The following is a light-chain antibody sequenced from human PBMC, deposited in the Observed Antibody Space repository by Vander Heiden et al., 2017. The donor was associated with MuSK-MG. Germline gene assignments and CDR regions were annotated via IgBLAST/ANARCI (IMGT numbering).Light chain of an antibody. V-gene: IGKV4-1*01. CDR1: QSVLYSSNNKNY. J-gene: IGKJ4*01. Sequence: DIVLTQSPESLAVSLGERATINCKSSQSVLYSSNNKNYLAWYQQKPGQPPKLLIYWASTRESGVPDRFSGSGSGTDFTLTISSLQAEDVAVYYCQQDYSTPKNTFGGGTKVEIK. CDR2: WAS. CDR3: QQDYSTPKNT.